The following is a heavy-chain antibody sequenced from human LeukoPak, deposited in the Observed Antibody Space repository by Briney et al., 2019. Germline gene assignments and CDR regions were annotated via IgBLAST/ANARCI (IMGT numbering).Heavy chain of an antibody. CDR1: GFTFSSYG. CDR2: ISGSGGST. D-gene: IGHD6-19*01. Sequence: PGGSLRLSCAASGFTFSSYGMSWVRQAPGKGLEWVSAISGSGGSTYYADSVKGRFTISRDNSKNTLYLQMNSLRAEDTAVYYCAKDPGGWTRQSDYWGQGTLVTVSS. J-gene: IGHJ4*02. V-gene: IGHV3-23*01. CDR3: AKDPGGWTRQSDY.